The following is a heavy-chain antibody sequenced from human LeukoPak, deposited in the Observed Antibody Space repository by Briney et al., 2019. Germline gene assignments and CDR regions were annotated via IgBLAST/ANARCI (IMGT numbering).Heavy chain of an antibody. D-gene: IGHD3-16*02. CDR1: GGSISSSSYY. V-gene: IGHV4-39*07. CDR2: IYYSGST. Sequence: PSETPSLACTVSGGSISSSSYYWGWIRQPPGKGLEWVGNIYYSGSTYYNPSIESRVTMSLDTSKNQFSLKLSSVTAADTAVYYCARDENGYVWGSFRAWGQGTLVTVSS. CDR3: ARDENGYVWGSFRA. J-gene: IGHJ5*02.